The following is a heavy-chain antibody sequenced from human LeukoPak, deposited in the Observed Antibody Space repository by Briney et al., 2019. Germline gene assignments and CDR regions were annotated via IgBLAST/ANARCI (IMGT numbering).Heavy chain of an antibody. J-gene: IGHJ4*02. CDR3: AKSGVVDYGDYGYYFHY. Sequence: GGSLRLSCAASGFTFSSYGMQWVGQAPGKGMEGGAVIWYDGSNKYYEDSVKGGFTISRDNAKNKLYLKMNSLRAEDTAVYYCAKSGVVDYGDYGYYFHYWGQGTLVTVSS. D-gene: IGHD4-17*01. CDR2: IWYDGSNK. CDR1: GFTFSSYG. V-gene: IGHV3-33*06.